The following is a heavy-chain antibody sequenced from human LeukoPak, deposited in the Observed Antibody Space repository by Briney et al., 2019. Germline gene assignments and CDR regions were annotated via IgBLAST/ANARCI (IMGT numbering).Heavy chain of an antibody. J-gene: IGHJ4*02. D-gene: IGHD4-17*01. Sequence: IGEINHSGSTNYNPSLKSRVTISVDTSKNQFSLKLSSVTAADTAVYYCAGGTTVVTGFDYWGQGTLVTVSS. CDR3: AGGTTVVTGFDY. V-gene: IGHV4-34*01. CDR2: INHSGST.